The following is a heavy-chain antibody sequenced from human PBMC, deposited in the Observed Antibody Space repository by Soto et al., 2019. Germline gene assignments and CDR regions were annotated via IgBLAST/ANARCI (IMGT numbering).Heavy chain of an antibody. V-gene: IGHV4-31*03. D-gene: IGHD3-22*01. CDR3: ARSEDYYDSLMDV. CDR2: IYYSGST. CDR1: GGSISSGGYY. J-gene: IGHJ6*02. Sequence: ASETLSLTCTVSGGSISSGGYYWSWIRQHPGKGLEWIGYIYYSGSTYYNPSLKSRVTISVDTSKNQFSLKLSSVTAADTAVYYCARSEDYYDSLMDVWGQGTTVTVS.